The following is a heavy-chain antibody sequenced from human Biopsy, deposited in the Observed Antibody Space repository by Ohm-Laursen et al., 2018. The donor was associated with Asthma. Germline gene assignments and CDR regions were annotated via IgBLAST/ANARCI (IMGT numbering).Heavy chain of an antibody. D-gene: IGHD3-22*01. CDR3: TRREYSDSRISSLDL. CDR1: GFNFSYYS. J-gene: IGHJ3*01. V-gene: IGHV3-21*01. CDR2: ISSGSDYI. Sequence: GSLRLSCAASGFNFSYYSMIWVRQAPGTGLEWVAAISSGSDYIFYADSVKGRFTISRDNAKNSLYLQMNSLRAEDTAVYYCTRREYSDSRISSLDLWGHGTMVTVSS.